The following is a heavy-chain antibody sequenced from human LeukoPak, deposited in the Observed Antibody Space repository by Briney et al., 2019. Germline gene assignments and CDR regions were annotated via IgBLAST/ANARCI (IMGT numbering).Heavy chain of an antibody. Sequence: SETLSLTCAVYGGSLSGYYWSWIRQPPGKGLEWIGEINHSGSTNYNPSLKSRVTISVDTSKNQFSLKLSSVTAADTAVYYCARHIRIAAAGRWRYYYYYMDVWGKGTTVTISS. CDR3: ARHIRIAAAGRWRYYYYYMDV. V-gene: IGHV4-34*01. CDR1: GGSLSGYY. D-gene: IGHD6-13*01. J-gene: IGHJ6*03. CDR2: INHSGST.